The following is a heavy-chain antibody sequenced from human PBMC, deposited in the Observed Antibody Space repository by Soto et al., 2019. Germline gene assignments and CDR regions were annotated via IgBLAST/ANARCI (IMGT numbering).Heavy chain of an antibody. V-gene: IGHV2-5*02. CDR1: GFSLSTSGVG. CDR3: AHRSYYDSSVDY. CDR2: IYWDDDK. Sequence: QITLKESGPPLVKPTQTLTLTCTFSGFSLSTSGVGVGWIRQPPGKALEWLALIYWDDDKRYSPSLKSRLTITKDTSKNQVVLTMTNMDPVDTATYYCAHRSYYDSSVDYWGQGTLVTVSS. D-gene: IGHD3-22*01. J-gene: IGHJ4*02.